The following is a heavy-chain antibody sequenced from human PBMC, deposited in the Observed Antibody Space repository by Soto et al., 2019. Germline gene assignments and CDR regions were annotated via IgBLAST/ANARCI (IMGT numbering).Heavy chain of an antibody. V-gene: IGHV3-23*01. D-gene: IGHD2-15*01. CDR3: AKDSILGYCSGGSCSQDDYYFDY. J-gene: IGHJ4*02. Sequence: EVQLLESGGGLVQPGGSLRLSCAASGFTFSSYAMSWVRQAPGKGLEWVSAISGSGGSTYYADSVKGRFTISRDNSKYTLYLQMNSLRAEDTAVYYCAKDSILGYCSGGSCSQDDYYFDYWGQGTLVTVSS. CDR2: ISGSGGST. CDR1: GFTFSSYA.